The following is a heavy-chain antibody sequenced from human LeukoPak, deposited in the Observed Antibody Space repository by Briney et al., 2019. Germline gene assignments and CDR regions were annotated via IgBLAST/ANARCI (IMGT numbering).Heavy chain of an antibody. CDR1: GGSISSYY. Sequence: PSETLSLTCTVSGGSISSYYWRWIRQPPGKGLEWIGYIYYSGSTNCNPSLKSRVTISVDTSKNQFSLKLSSVTAADTAVYYCARAQASYCGGDCPFYYWGQGTLVTVSS. J-gene: IGHJ4*02. V-gene: IGHV4-59*01. CDR2: IYYSGST. CDR3: ARAQASYCGGDCPFYY. D-gene: IGHD2-21*01.